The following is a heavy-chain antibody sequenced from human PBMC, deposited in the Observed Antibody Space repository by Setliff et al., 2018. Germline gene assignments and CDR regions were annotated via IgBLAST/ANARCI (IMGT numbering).Heavy chain of an antibody. CDR1: GGSFGGYY. CDR3: ARGSYYDSSGYSPDFFDY. V-gene: IGHV4-34*01. D-gene: IGHD3-22*01. CDR2: INHSGST. Sequence: PSETLSLTCAVYGGSFGGYYWTWIRQPPGKGLEWIGEINHSGSTNYIPSLKSRVTISVDTSKNQFSLKLSSVTAADTAVYYCARGSYYDSSGYSPDFFDYWGQGTLVTVSS. J-gene: IGHJ4*02.